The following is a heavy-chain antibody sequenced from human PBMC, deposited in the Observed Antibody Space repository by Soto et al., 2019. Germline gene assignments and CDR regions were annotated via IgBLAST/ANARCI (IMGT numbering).Heavy chain of an antibody. CDR2: IYYSGST. CDR1: VGSISSSSYY. V-gene: IGHV4-39*01. J-gene: IGHJ4*02. CDR3: ARHVTRYLGRSGGSSFPDY. Sequence: PSETLSLTCTVSVGSISSSSYYWGWIRQPPGKGLEWIGSIYYSGSTYYNPSLKSRVTISVDTSKNQFSLKLSSVTAADTAVYYCARHVTRYLGRSGGSSFPDYWGQGTLVTVSS. D-gene: IGHD2-15*01.